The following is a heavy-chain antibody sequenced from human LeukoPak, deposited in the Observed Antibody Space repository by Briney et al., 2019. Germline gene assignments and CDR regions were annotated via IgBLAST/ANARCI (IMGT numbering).Heavy chain of an antibody. CDR2: IKQDGSEK. Sequence: GGSLRLSCAASGFTFGSYWMSWVRQAPGKGLEWVANIKQDGSEKYYVDSVKGRFTISRDNAKNSLYLQMNSLRAEDTAVYYCARDEGDRITMVRGNYHYYMDVWGKGTTVTVSS. CDR1: GFTFGSYW. D-gene: IGHD3-10*01. CDR3: ARDEGDRITMVRGNYHYYMDV. J-gene: IGHJ6*03. V-gene: IGHV3-7*01.